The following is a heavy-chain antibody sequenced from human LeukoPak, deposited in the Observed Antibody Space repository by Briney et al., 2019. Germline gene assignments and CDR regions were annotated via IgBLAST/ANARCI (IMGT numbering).Heavy chain of an antibody. D-gene: IGHD3-22*01. V-gene: IGHV1-69*13. Sequence: SVKVSCKASGGTFISYAISWVRQAPGQGLERMGGIIPIFGTANYAQKFQGRVTITADESTSTAYMELSSLRSEDTAVYYCARDLPLGKNYDSSGENDAFDIWGQGTMVTVSS. CDR2: IIPIFGTA. CDR1: GGTFISYA. J-gene: IGHJ3*02. CDR3: ARDLPLGKNYDSSGENDAFDI.